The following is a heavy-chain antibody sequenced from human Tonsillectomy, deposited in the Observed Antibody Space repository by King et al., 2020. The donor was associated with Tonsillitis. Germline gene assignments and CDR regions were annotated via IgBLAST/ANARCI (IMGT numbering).Heavy chain of an antibody. J-gene: IGHJ4*02. Sequence: VQLVESGGGLVKPGGSLRLSCAASVFTFTNAWMNWVRQAPGKGLEWVGRIKSNTDGGTTDYAAPMKGRFTISRDDSKNTLYLQMNSLKTEDTAVYYCTTDPTFYYDSSGYSEPFFDYWGQGTLVTVSS. CDR3: TTDPTFYYDSSGYSEPFFDY. CDR1: VFTFTNAW. V-gene: IGHV3-15*07. D-gene: IGHD3-22*01. CDR2: IKSNTDGGTT.